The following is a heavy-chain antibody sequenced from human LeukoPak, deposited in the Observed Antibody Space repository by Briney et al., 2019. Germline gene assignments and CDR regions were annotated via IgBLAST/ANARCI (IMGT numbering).Heavy chain of an antibody. CDR2: ISGSGGST. D-gene: IGHD3-16*02. CDR1: GFTFSSYA. V-gene: IGHV3-23*01. Sequence: GGSLRLSCAASGFTFSSYAMSWVRQAPGKGLEWVSAISGSGGSTYYADSVKGRFTISRDNSKNTLYLQMNSMRAEDTAVYYCARVPYDYVWGSYRPSYYFDYWGQGTLVTVSS. CDR3: ARVPYDYVWGSYRPSYYFDY. J-gene: IGHJ4*02.